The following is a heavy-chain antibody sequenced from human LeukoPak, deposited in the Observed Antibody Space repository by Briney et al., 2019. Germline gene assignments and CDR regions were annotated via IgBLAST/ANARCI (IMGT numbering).Heavy chain of an antibody. D-gene: IGHD3-9*01. Sequence: GGSLRLSCAASGFNLHLHAMSWVRQTPGKGLEWVADIRSDSSTTAYADSVKGRFTISRDNSKMTLYLQMDSLRAEDTAVYYCTKDLILPAYQPFDYWGPGTLVTVSS. CDR2: IRSDSSTT. V-gene: IGHV3-23*01. CDR1: GFNLHLHA. J-gene: IGHJ4*02. CDR3: TKDLILPAYQPFDY.